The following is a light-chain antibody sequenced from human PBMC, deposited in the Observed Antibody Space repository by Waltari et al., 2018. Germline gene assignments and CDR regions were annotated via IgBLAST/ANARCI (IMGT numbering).Light chain of an antibody. CDR3: QQYHISPQT. CDR2: DAS. Sequence: EIVLTQSPGTLSSSPGERATLSCRASQGISSRYVAWYQQKPGQAPRLLIYDASSRATGIPGRFSGSGSGTDFTLTISRLEPEDFAVYYCQQYHISPQTFGQGTKVEIK. CDR1: QGISSRY. J-gene: IGKJ1*01. V-gene: IGKV3-20*01.